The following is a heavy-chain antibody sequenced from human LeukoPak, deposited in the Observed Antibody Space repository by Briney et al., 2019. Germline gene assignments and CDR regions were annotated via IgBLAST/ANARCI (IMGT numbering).Heavy chain of an antibody. J-gene: IGHJ4*02. Sequence: GASVKVSCKASGGTFSSYAISWVRQAPGQGLEWMGGIIPIFGTANYAQKFQGRVTITADKSTSTAYMELSSLRSEDTAVYYCARGGPDTYRYFDWPIWGFDYWGQGTLVTVSS. CDR1: GGTFSSYA. V-gene: IGHV1-69*06. CDR3: ARGGPDTYRYFDWPIWGFDY. CDR2: IIPIFGTA. D-gene: IGHD3-9*01.